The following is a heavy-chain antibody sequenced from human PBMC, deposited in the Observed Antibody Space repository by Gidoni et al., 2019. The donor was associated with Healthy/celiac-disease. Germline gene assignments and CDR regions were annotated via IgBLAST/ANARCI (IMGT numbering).Heavy chain of an antibody. CDR1: GYSFTSYW. CDR2: IYPGDSDT. J-gene: IGHJ6*02. CDR3: ARGFYGDYPGEDYYYGMDV. D-gene: IGHD4-17*01. V-gene: IGHV5-51*01. Sequence: EVQLVQSGAAVKKPGESLKISCKGSGYSFTSYWIGWVRQMPGKGLEWMGIIYPGDSDTRYSPSFQGQVTISADKSISTAYLQWSSLKASDTAMYYCARGFYGDYPGEDYYYGMDVWGQGTTVTVSS.